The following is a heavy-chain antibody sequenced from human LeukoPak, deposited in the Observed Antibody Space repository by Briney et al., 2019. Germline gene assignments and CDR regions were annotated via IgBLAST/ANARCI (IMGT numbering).Heavy chain of an antibody. V-gene: IGHV3-33*01. J-gene: IGHJ5*02. CDR3: ARDAGTMVRGVIRNNWFDP. CDR1: GFTFSSYG. CDR2: IWYDGSNK. D-gene: IGHD3-10*01. Sequence: GGSLRLSCAASGFTFSSYGMHWVRQAPGKGLEWEAVIWYDGSNKYYADSVKGRFTISRDNSKNTLYLQMNSLRAEDTAVYYCARDAGTMVRGVIRNNWFDPWGQGTLVTVSS.